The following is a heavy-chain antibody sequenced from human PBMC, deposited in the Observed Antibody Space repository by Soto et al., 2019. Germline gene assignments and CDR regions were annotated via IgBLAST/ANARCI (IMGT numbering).Heavy chain of an antibody. D-gene: IGHD6-13*01. V-gene: IGHV4-39*01. CDR1: GGSISSSSYY. CDR2: IYYSGST. Sequence: SETLSLTCTVSGGSISSSSYYWGWIRQPPGKGLEWIGSIYYSGSTYYNPSLKSRVTTSVDTSKNQFSLKLSSVTAADTAVYYCATLSRGEQQLGYWGQGTLVTVS. J-gene: IGHJ4*02. CDR3: ATLSRGEQQLGY.